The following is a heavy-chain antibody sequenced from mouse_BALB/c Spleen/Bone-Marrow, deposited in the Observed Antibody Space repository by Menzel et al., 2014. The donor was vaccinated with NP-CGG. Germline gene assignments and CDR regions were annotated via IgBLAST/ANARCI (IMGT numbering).Heavy chain of an antibody. CDR2: IHPSDSET. V-gene: IGHV1-74*01. CDR3: ASDVYDGSWFAY. J-gene: IGHJ3*01. D-gene: IGHD2-2*01. Sequence: VQLQQSGAELVRPGASVKLSCKASGYSFTNYWMNWMKQRPGQGLEWIGMIHPSDSETRLNQKFKDKATLTVDKSSSTAYMQLSSPTSEDSAVYYCASDVYDGSWFAYWGQGTLVTVSA. CDR1: GYSFTNYW.